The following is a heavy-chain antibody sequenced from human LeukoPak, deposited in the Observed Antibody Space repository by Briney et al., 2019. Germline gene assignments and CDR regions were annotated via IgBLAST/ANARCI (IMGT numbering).Heavy chain of an antibody. CDR3: ARGPRVRGVMYLDRRKSSRYYYYGMDV. Sequence: LTCTVSGGSISSGDYYMSWIRQAPGKGLEWVSYISSSGSTIYYADSVKGRFTISRDNAKNSLYLQMNSLRAEDTAVYYCARGPRVRGVMYLDRRKSSRYYYYGMDVWGQGTTVTVSS. CDR2: ISSSGSTI. CDR1: GGSISSGDYY. V-gene: IGHV3-11*01. J-gene: IGHJ6*02. D-gene: IGHD3-10*01.